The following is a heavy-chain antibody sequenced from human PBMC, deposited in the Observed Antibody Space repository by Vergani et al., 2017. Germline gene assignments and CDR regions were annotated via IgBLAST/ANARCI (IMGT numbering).Heavy chain of an antibody. CDR3: ARRGDGYNWGGWWYFDL. Sequence: EVQLVQSGAEVKKPGESLRISCKGSGYSFTSYWISWVRQMPGKGLEWMGRIDPSDSYTNYSPSFQGHVTISADKSISTAYLQWSSLKASDTAMYYCARRGDGYNWGGWWYFDLWGRGTLVTVSS. J-gene: IGHJ2*01. V-gene: IGHV5-10-1*03. CDR2: IDPSDSYT. D-gene: IGHD5-24*01. CDR1: GYSFTSYW.